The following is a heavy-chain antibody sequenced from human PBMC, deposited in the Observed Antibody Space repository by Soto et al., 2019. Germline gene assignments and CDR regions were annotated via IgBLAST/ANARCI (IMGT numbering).Heavy chain of an antibody. V-gene: IGHV3-66*01. CDR3: ARDDVLCDGGRCYGVPLDV. D-gene: IGHD2-15*01. J-gene: IGHJ6*04. CDR1: GFTVSSKY. Sequence: DLVESGGGLVQPGGSLRLSCAASGFTVSSKYMSWVRQAPGKGLEWVSLIQSGGPTHYADSVKGRFTISRDTSENTLHLQMDSLRAKDTAVYYCARDDVLCDGGRCYGVPLDVWAKGPRSPSPQ. CDR2: IQSGGPT.